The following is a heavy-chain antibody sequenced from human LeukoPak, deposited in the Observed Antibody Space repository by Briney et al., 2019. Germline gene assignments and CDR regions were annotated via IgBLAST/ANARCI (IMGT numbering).Heavy chain of an antibody. CDR2: IYYSGST. CDR3: ARGPYDFWSGYYMPFDY. CDR1: GGSISSGGYY. J-gene: IGHJ4*02. Sequence: PSQTLSLTCTVSGGSISSGGYYWSWIRQHPGKGLEWIGYIYYSGSTYYNPSLKSRVTISVDTSKNQFSLKLSSVTAADTAVYYCARGPYDFWSGYYMPFDYWGQGTRVTVSS. V-gene: IGHV4-31*03. D-gene: IGHD3-3*01.